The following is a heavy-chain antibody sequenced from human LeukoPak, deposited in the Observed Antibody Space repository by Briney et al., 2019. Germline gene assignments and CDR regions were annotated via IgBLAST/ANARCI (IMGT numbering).Heavy chain of an antibody. D-gene: IGHD3-10*01. CDR3: AKDRGPRQGYWFDP. Sequence: GGPLRLSCAASGFTFSSYGMSWVRQAPGKGLEWVSAISGSGGSTYYADSVKGRFTISRDNSKNTLYLQMNSLRAEDTAVYYCAKDRGPRQGYWFDPWGQGTLVTVSS. J-gene: IGHJ5*02. CDR1: GFTFSSYG. CDR2: ISGSGGST. V-gene: IGHV3-23*01.